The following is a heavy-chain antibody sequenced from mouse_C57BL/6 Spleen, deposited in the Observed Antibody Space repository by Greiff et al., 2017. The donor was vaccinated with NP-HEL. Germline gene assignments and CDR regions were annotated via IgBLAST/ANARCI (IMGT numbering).Heavy chain of an antibody. CDR3: ARNYDYDRWFAY. CDR2: IHPNSGST. V-gene: IGHV1-64*01. J-gene: IGHJ3*01. Sequence: QVQLQQPGAELVKPGASVKLSCKASGYTFTSYWMHWVKPRPGQGLEWIGMIHPNSGSTNYNEKFKSKATLTVDKSSSTAYMQLSSLTSEDSAVYYCARNYDYDRWFAYWGQGTLVTVSA. CDR1: GYTFTSYW. D-gene: IGHD2-4*01.